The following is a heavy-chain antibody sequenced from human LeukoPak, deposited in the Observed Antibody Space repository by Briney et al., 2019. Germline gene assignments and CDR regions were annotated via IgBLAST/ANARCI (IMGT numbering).Heavy chain of an antibody. CDR3: AKDRYDSSGDYFDY. V-gene: IGHV3-23*01. CDR1: GFTFSSSA. D-gene: IGHD3-22*01. CDR2: ISNNGGYT. J-gene: IGHJ4*02. Sequence: GGSLRLSCAASGFTFSSSAMSWVRQAPGKGLEWVSAISNNGGYTYYADSVQGRFTISRDNSKSTLCLQMNSLRAEDTAVYYCAKDRYDSSGDYFDYWGQGTLVTVSS.